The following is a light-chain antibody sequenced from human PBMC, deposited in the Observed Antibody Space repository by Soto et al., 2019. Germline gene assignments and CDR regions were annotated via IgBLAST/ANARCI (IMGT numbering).Light chain of an antibody. CDR1: QSFSGW. CDR3: QQFRT. V-gene: IGKV1-5*01. Sequence: IQMTQSPSTLSPSVGDRLTVTCRGSQSFSGWLGWYQQKPGKAPKLMIYDASNLESGVPSRFSGSGSGTEFTLTISSLQHDEFATYYCQQFRTFGQGTKVDI. J-gene: IGKJ1*01. CDR2: DAS.